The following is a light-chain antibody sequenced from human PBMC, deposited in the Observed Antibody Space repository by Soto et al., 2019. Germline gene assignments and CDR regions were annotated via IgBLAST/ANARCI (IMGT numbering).Light chain of an antibody. V-gene: IGKV3-15*01. CDR2: DAS. J-gene: IGKJ3*01. CDR1: QSVSSN. Sequence: ETVMTQSPATLSVSPGERPTLSCRASQSVSSNLAWYQQKPGQAPRLLIYDASTRATGIPARFSGSGSGTDFPLPISSLQSEDFAVYSCQQYNTWPLTFGPGTKVDIK. CDR3: QQYNTWPLT.